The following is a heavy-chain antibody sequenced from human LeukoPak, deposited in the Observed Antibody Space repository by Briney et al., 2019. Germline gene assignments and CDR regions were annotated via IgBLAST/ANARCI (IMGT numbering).Heavy chain of an antibody. Sequence: ASVKVSCKASGYTFNKYGISWVRQAPGQGLEWMGWISAYNGDTNYAQKFQGRVTMATDTSTSTAYMELRSLRSDDTAVYYCARASGSYVDYWGQGTLVTVSS. D-gene: IGHD1-26*01. V-gene: IGHV1-18*01. CDR3: ARASGSYVDY. J-gene: IGHJ4*02. CDR2: ISAYNGDT. CDR1: GYTFNKYG.